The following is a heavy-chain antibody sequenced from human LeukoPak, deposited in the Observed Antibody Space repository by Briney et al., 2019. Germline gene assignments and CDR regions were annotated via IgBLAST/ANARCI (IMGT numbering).Heavy chain of an antibody. J-gene: IGHJ4*02. V-gene: IGHV3-48*03. CDR2: ISSSGSTI. CDR1: GFTFSSYE. Sequence: GGSLRLSCAASGFTFSSYEMNWVRQAPGKGLEWVSYISSSGSTIYYADSVKGRFTISRDNAKNSLYLQMNSLRAEDTAVYYCARGNYDYVWGPRYLDYWGQGTLVTVSS. D-gene: IGHD3-16*01. CDR3: ARGNYDYVWGPRYLDY.